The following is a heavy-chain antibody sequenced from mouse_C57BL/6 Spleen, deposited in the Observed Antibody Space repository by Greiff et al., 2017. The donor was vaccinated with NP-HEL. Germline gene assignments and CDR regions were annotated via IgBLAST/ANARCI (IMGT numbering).Heavy chain of an antibody. CDR2: IDPEDGDT. CDR3: TNYYGSSFYWYFDV. D-gene: IGHD1-1*01. J-gene: IGHJ1*03. V-gene: IGHV14-1*01. Sequence: VQLQQSGAELVRPGASVKLSCTASGFNIKDYYMHWVKQRPEQGLEWIGRIDPEDGDTEYAPKFQGKATMTADTSSNTAYLQLSSLTSEDTAVYYCTNYYGSSFYWYFDVWGTGTTVTVSS. CDR1: GFNIKDYY.